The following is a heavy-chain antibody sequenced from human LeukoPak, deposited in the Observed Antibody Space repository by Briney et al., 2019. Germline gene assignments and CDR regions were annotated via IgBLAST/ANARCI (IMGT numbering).Heavy chain of an antibody. CDR1: GGTFSSYA. V-gene: IGHV1-69*06. J-gene: IGHJ3*02. Sequence: ASVKVSCKASGGTFSSYAISWVRQAPGQGLEWMGGIVPIFGTANYAQKFQGRVTITADKSTSTAYMELSSLRSEDTAVYYCARGMGTEYCSSTSCYWLAFDIWGQGTMVTVSS. CDR3: ARGMGTEYCSSTSCYWLAFDI. CDR2: IVPIFGTA. D-gene: IGHD2-2*01.